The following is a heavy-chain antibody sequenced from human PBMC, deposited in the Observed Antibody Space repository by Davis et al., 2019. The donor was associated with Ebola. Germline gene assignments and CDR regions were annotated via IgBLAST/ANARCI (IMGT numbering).Heavy chain of an antibody. V-gene: IGHV1-24*01. D-gene: IGHD1-26*01. CDR2: FDPEDGET. J-gene: IGHJ4*02. CDR3: AKDLAFITRWELPQY. CDR1: GYTLTELS. Sequence: ASVKVSCKVSGYTLTELSMHWVRQAPGKGLEWMGGFDPEDGETIYAQKFQGRVTMTEDTSTDTAYMELSSLRSEDTAVYYCAKDLAFITRWELPQYWGQGTLVTVSS.